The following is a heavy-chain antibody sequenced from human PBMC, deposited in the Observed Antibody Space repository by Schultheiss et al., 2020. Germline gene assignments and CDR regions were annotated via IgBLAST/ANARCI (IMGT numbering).Heavy chain of an antibody. CDR3: ARVGSQDAFDI. CDR1: GFTFSSYS. Sequence: GESLKISCAASGFTFSSYSMNWVRQAPGKGLEWVSSISSSSSYIYYADSVKGRFTISRDNAKNSLYLQMNSLRAEDTAVYYCARVGSQDAFDIWGQGTMVTVSS. CDR2: ISSSSSYI. J-gene: IGHJ3*02. V-gene: IGHV3-21*01.